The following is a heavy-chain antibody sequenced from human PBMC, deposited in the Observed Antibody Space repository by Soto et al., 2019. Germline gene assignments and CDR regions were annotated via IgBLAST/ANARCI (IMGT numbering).Heavy chain of an antibody. V-gene: IGHV3-21*01. Sequence: PGGSLRLSCAASGFTFSSYSMNWVRQAPGKGLEWVSSISTSGSYIYYADSVKGRFTISRDNAKNSLYLLMSTLRADDTAIYYCARDPLWFGEIGYFDYWGQGVLVTVSS. CDR1: GFTFSSYS. CDR3: ARDPLWFGEIGYFDY. J-gene: IGHJ4*02. D-gene: IGHD3-10*01. CDR2: ISTSGSYI.